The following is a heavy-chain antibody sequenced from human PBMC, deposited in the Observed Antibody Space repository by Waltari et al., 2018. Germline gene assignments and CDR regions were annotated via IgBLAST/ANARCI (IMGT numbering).Heavy chain of an antibody. CDR1: GGSISSSSYY. Sequence: QLQLQESGPGLVKPSETLSLTCTVSGGSISSSSYYWGWIRQPPGKGLEWIGSIHYSGGAYYNPSLKSRVTISVDTSKTQFSLKLSSVTAADTAAYYCARDDYTIYGMDVWGQGTTVTVSS. J-gene: IGHJ6*02. V-gene: IGHV4-39*07. CDR3: ARDDYTIYGMDV. D-gene: IGHD4-4*01. CDR2: IHYSGGA.